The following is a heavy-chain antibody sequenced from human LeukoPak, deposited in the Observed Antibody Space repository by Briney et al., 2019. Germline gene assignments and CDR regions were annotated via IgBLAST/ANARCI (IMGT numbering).Heavy chain of an antibody. CDR1: GGSFSGYY. Sequence: PSETLSLTCAVYGGSFSGYYWSWIRQPPGKGLEWIGEINHSGSTNYNPSLKSRVTISVDTSKNQFSLKLSSVTAADTAVYYCARRSSPRGYHYYYYYMDVWGKGTTVTISS. CDR3: ARRSSPRGYHYYYYYMDV. J-gene: IGHJ6*03. D-gene: IGHD3-16*02. V-gene: IGHV4-34*01. CDR2: INHSGST.